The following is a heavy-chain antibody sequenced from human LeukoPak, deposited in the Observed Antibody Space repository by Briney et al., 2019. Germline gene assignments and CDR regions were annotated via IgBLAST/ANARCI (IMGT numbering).Heavy chain of an antibody. CDR1: GYTFTSYG. CDR3: ARGVESGIMGVDY. D-gene: IGHD2-8*01. V-gene: IGHV1-18*03. CDR2: ISAYNGNT. Sequence: HRASVKVSCKASGYTFTSYGISWVRQAPGQGLEWMGWISAYNGNTNYAQKLQGRVTMTTDTSTSTAYMELRSLRSEDMAVYYCARGVESGIMGVDYWGQGTLVTVSS. J-gene: IGHJ4*02.